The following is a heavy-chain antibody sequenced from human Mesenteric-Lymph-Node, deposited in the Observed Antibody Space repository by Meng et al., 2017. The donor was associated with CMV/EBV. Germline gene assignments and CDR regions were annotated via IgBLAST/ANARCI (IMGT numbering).Heavy chain of an antibody. CDR2: INPSTSST. CDR1: GYTFTTYH. J-gene: IGHJ3*02. Sequence: ASVKVSCKASGYTFTTYHAHWVRQAPGQGLEWMGMINPSTSSTDYAQNFQGRVTMTRDTSTSTAYMELSSLRSEDTAVYYCAREVGPGVGATPVPAFDIWGQGTVVTVSS. D-gene: IGHD1-26*01. CDR3: AREVGPGVGATPVPAFDI. V-gene: IGHV1-46*01.